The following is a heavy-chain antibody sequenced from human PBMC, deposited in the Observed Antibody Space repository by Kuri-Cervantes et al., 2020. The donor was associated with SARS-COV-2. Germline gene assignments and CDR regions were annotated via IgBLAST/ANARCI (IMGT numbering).Heavy chain of an antibody. CDR2: IKQDGGET. CDR1: GFTFSNNW. CDR3: ARDLGYCTNTNCYTRLDS. V-gene: IGHV3-7*03. D-gene: IGHD2-2*02. J-gene: IGHJ4*02. Sequence: GEFLKISCAASGFTFSNNWMSWVRQAPGKGLEWVAHIKQDGGETYYVDSVKGRFSISRDDAKTSLFLQMNNLRAEDTAVYFCARDLGYCTNTNCYTRLDSWGQGTLVTVSS.